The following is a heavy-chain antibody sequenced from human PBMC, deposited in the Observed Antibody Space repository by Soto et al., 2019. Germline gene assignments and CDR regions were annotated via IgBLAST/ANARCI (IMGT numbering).Heavy chain of an antibody. CDR3: ARGAMANFDY. CDR1: GGTFGSHG. Sequence: SVKVSCKASGGTFGSHGIAWVRQAPGQGLEWMGGFIAMLGTPTYAKKVQGRATITADESLTSSYLELRSLRSEDPAVYFCARGAMANFDYWGQGTVVTVSS. J-gene: IGHJ4*02. CDR2: FIAMLGTP. D-gene: IGHD5-18*01. V-gene: IGHV1-69*13.